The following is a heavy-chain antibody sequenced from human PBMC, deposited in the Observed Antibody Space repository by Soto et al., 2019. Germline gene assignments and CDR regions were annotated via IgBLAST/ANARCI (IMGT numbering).Heavy chain of an antibody. D-gene: IGHD2-2*01. V-gene: IGHV3-15*01. Sequence: CGCMRLSWAVCGLRVSNAWISGARQAPGKGLEWVGRIKTKTDGGTIDYAAPVKGRFTISRDDSKNMLFLQMNSLKIEDTAVYYCTAGGYCSSSSCYWGQGTLVTVPS. CDR3: TAGGYCSSSSCY. CDR2: IKTKTDGGTI. J-gene: IGHJ4*02. CDR1: GLRVSNAW.